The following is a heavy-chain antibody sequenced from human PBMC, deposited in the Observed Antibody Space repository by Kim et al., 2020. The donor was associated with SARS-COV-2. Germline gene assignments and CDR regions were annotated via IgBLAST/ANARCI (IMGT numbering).Heavy chain of an antibody. Sequence: GGSLRLSCAASGFTFSSYGMHWVRQAPGKGLEWVAVISYDGSNKYYADSVKGRFTISRDNSKNTLYLQMNSLRAEDTAVYYCAKDGYSSGWYQDYWGQGTLVTVSS. CDR3: AKDGYSSGWYQDY. CDR1: GFTFSSYG. CDR2: ISYDGSNK. J-gene: IGHJ4*02. D-gene: IGHD6-19*01. V-gene: IGHV3-30*18.